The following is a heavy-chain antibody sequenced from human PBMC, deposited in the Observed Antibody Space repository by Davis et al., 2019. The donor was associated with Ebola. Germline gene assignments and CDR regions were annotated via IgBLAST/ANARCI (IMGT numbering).Heavy chain of an antibody. Sequence: AASVKVSCKASGYTFTSYGISWVRQAPGQGLEWMGWISAYNGNTNYAQKLQGRVTMTTDTSTSTAYMELRSLRSDDTAVYYCARAKAGEAVAGNWFDPWGQGTLVTVSS. CDR3: ARAKAGEAVAGNWFDP. CDR2: ISAYNGNT. D-gene: IGHD6-19*01. V-gene: IGHV1-18*01. CDR1: GYTFTSYG. J-gene: IGHJ5*02.